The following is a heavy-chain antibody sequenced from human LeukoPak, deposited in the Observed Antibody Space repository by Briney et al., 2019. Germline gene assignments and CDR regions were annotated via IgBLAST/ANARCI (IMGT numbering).Heavy chain of an antibody. CDR3: AKDRRLRSHYFDY. V-gene: IGHV3-30*18. J-gene: IGHJ4*02. CDR1: GFTFSSYG. Sequence: GGSLRLSCAASGFTFSSYGMHWVRQAPGKGLEWLAVISYDGSNKYYADSVKGRFTISRDNSKNTLYLQMNSLRAEDTAVYYCAKDRRLRSHYFDYWGQGTLVTVSS. CDR2: ISYDGSNK.